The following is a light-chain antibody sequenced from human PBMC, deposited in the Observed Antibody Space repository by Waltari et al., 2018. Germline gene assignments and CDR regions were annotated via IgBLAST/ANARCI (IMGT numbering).Light chain of an antibody. J-gene: IGLJ3*02. CDR1: AGAVTSGNY. V-gene: IGLV7-43*01. Sequence: QTVVTQEPSLTVSPGGAVTTTCASRAGAVTSGNYPNWIQQKPGQVPRSLIHSTTNRHSWTPARFSGSLLGGKAALTLSCVQPEDEAEYYCLLYDGSDQVFGGGTKLTVL. CDR2: STT. CDR3: LLYDGSDQV.